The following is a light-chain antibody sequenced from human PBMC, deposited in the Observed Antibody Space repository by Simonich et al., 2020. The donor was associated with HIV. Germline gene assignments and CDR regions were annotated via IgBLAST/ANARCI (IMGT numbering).Light chain of an antibody. CDR2: DAS. CDR3: QQRSSWLIT. J-gene: IGKJ5*01. Sequence: EIVRAQSPATLSVSPGERATLSCRASQSVSSNLAWYQQKPGQAPRLLIYDASNRATDIPARFSGSGSGTDFTLTISSLEPEDFAVYYCQQRSSWLITFGQGTRLGIK. V-gene: IGKV3-11*01. CDR1: QSVSSN.